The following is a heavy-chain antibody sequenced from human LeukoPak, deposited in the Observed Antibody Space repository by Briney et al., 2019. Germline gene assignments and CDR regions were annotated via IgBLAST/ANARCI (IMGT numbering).Heavy chain of an antibody. CDR3: ARLIPESGYDFRGYFDY. CDR2: IYYSGST. D-gene: IGHD5-12*01. V-gene: IGHV4-59*08. CDR1: GGSISSYY. J-gene: IGHJ4*02. Sequence: SETLSLTSTVSGGSISSYYWSWIRQPPGKGLEWIGYIYYSGSTNYNPSLKSRVTISVDTSKNQFSLKLSSVTAADTAVYYCARLIPESGYDFRGYFDYWGQGTLVTVSS.